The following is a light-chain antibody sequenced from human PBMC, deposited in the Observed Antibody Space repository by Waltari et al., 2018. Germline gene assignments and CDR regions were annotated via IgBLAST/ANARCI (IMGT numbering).Light chain of an antibody. V-gene: IGKV4-1*01. CDR2: WAS. CDR3: QQYYTVSRT. J-gene: IGKJ1*01. CDR1: ETILFNSNNKNY. Sequence: DIVLTQSPDSLPVSLGERATIHCNSSETILFNSNNKNYLAWYQQKAGQPPKLLVYWASTRESGVPDRFSGSGSGTDFTLTISSLQAEDVAVYYCQQYYTVSRTFGQGTRVEIK.